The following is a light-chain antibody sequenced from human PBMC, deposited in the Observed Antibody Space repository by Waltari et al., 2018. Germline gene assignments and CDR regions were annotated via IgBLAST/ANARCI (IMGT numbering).Light chain of an antibody. J-gene: IGLJ2*01. CDR1: PGAVTSGHY. Sequence: QAVVTQEPSLTVSPGGTVTLICGSSPGAVTSGHYPYWFQQKPGQAPMTLIYDTTIKHSWTPARFSASLLGDKAALTLSGAQPEDEAVYYCLLSFRGPYMVFGGGTKLTVL. CDR3: LLSFRGPYMV. V-gene: IGLV7-46*01. CDR2: DTT.